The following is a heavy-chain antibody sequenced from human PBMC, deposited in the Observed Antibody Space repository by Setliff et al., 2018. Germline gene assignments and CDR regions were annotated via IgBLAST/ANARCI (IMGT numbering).Heavy chain of an antibody. J-gene: IGHJ5*02. CDR3: ARVLNWFDP. Sequence: TLSLTCAVSGGSISSSNWWSWVRQPPGKGLEWIGSIYYSGSTYYNPSLKSRVTISVDTSKNQFSLKLSSVTAADTAVYYCARVLNWFDPWGQGTLVTVSS. CDR2: IYYSGST. CDR1: GGSISSSNW. D-gene: IGHD1-26*01. V-gene: IGHV4-4*02.